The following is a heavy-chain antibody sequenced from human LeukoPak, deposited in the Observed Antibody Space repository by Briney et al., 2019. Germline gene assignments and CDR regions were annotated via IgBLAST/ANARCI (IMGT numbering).Heavy chain of an antibody. CDR3: ARGVAVAGPFDY. CDR2: IIPIFGTA. D-gene: IGHD6-19*01. J-gene: IGHJ4*02. CDR1: GGTFSSYA. V-gene: IGHV1-69*05. Sequence: ASVKASCKASGGTFSSYAISWVRQAPGQGLEWMGGIIPIFGTANYAQKFQGRVTITTDESTSTAYMELSSLRSEDTAVYYCARGVAVAGPFDYWGQGTLVTVSS.